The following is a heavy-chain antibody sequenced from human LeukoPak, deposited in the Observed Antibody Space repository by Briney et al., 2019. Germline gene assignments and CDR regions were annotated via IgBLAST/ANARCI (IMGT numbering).Heavy chain of an antibody. D-gene: IGHD2-2*01. Sequence: SETLSLTCAVYGGSFSGYYWSWIRQPPGKGLEWIGEINHSGSTNYNPSLKSRVTISVDTSKNQFSLKLSSATAADTAVYYCARLGVVVPAATDYWGQGTLVTVSS. CDR1: GGSFSGYY. CDR3: ARLGVVVPAATDY. V-gene: IGHV4-34*01. CDR2: INHSGST. J-gene: IGHJ4*02.